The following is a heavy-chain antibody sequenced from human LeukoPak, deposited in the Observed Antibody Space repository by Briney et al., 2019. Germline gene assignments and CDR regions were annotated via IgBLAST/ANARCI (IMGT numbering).Heavy chain of an antibody. CDR2: INHSGST. V-gene: IGHV4-34*01. CDR3: AAVRYSYGYYYYGMDV. CDR1: GGSFSGYY. D-gene: IGHD5-18*01. Sequence: SETLSLTCAVYGGSFSGYYWSWIRQPPGKGLEWIGEINHSGSTNYNPSLKSRVTISVDTSKNQFSLKLSSVTAADTAVYYCAAVRYSYGYYYYGMDVWGQGTTVTVSS. J-gene: IGHJ6*02.